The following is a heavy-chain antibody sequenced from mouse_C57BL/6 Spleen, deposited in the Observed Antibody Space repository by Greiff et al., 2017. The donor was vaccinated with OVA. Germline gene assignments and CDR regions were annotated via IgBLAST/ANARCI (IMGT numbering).Heavy chain of an antibody. D-gene: IGHD1-1*01. CDR2: IDPSDSYT. Sequence: QVQLKQSGAELVMPGASVKLSCKASGYTFTSYWMHWVKQRPGQGLEWIGEIDPSDSYTNYNQKFKGKSTLTVDKSSSTAYMQLSSLTSEDSAVYYCARKETTVDAMDYWGQGTSVTVSS. CDR3: ARKETTVDAMDY. J-gene: IGHJ4*01. V-gene: IGHV1-69*01. CDR1: GYTFTSYW.